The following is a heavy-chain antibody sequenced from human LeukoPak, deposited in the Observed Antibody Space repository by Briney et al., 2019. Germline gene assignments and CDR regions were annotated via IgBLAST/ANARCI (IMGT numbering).Heavy chain of an antibody. CDR3: AKARLRNDAFDI. J-gene: IGHJ3*02. CDR2: ISSSSSYT. CDR1: GFAFSDYY. D-gene: IGHD4-17*01. V-gene: IGHV3-11*03. Sequence: GGSLRPSCAASGFAFSDYYMNWIRQAPGKGLEWVSYISSSSSYTNYADSVKGRFTISRDNAKNSLYLQMNSLRAEDTAVYYCAKARLRNDAFDIWGQGTRVTVSS.